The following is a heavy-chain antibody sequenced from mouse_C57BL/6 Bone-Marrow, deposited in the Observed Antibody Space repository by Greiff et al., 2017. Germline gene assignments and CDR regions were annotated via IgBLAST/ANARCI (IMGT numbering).Heavy chain of an antibody. CDR2: SRNKANDYTT. J-gene: IGHJ4*01. Sequence: EVMLVESGGGLVQSGRSLRLSCATSGFTFSDFYMEWVRQAPGKGLEWIAASRNKANDYTTEYSASVKGRFIVSRDTSQSILYLQMNALRAEDTAIYYCARSYGSSRYYAMDYWGQGTSVTVSS. V-gene: IGHV7-1*01. D-gene: IGHD1-1*01. CDR1: GFTFSDFY. CDR3: ARSYGSSRYYAMDY.